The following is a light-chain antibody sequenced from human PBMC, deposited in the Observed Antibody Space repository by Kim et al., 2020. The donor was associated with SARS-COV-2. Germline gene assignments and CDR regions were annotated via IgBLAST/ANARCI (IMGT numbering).Light chain of an antibody. V-gene: IGLV2-18*02. CDR2: EVS. Sequence: QSALTQPPSVSGSPGQSVTISCTGTSSDVGSYNRVSWYQQPPGTAPKLIIYEVSDRPSGVPHRFSGSKSGNTASLTISWLQTEDEADYYCSSYTSSSTWIFGGGTQLTVL. J-gene: IGLJ2*01. CDR3: SSYTSSSTWI. CDR1: SSDVGSYNR.